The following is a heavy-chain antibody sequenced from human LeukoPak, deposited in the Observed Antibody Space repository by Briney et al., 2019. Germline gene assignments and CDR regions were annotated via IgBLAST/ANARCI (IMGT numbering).Heavy chain of an antibody. V-gene: IGHV4-34*01. CDR3: ARGKGGYGP. CDR1: GGSFSGYY. CDR2: INHSGST. J-gene: IGHJ5*02. Sequence: PSETLSLTCAVYGGSFSGYYWSWIRQPPGKGLEWIGEINHSGSTNYNPSLKSRVTISVDTSKNQFSLKLSSVTAADTAVYYCARGKGGYGPWGQGTLVPVSS. D-gene: IGHD3-22*01.